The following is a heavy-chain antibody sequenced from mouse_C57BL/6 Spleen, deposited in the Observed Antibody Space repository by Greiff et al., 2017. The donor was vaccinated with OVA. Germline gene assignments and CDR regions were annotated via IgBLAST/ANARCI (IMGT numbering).Heavy chain of an antibody. CDR1: GFTFSDYY. Sequence: EVQLVESEGGLVQPGSSMKLSCTASGFTFSDYYMAWVRQVPEKGLEWVANINYDGSSTYYLDSLKSRFIISRDNAKNILYLQMSSLKSEDTATYYCARSAYGYYFDYWGQGTTLTVSS. CDR2: INYDGSST. J-gene: IGHJ2*01. CDR3: ARSAYGYYFDY. V-gene: IGHV5-16*01. D-gene: IGHD1-1*01.